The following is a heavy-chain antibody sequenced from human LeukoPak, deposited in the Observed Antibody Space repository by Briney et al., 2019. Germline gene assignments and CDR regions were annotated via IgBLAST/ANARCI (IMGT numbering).Heavy chain of an antibody. V-gene: IGHV4-39*07. CDR2: IFYSGST. D-gene: IGHD6-13*01. Sequence: SETLSLTCTVSGGSISTSNYYWGWIRQPPGKGLEWIGNIFYSGSTYYSPSLKSRVTISLDTSRNQFSLKPNSVTAADTAVYYCARGRIAAAGSCWYFDYWGQGTLVTVSS. CDR3: ARGRIAAAGSCWYFDY. J-gene: IGHJ4*02. CDR1: GGSISTSNYY.